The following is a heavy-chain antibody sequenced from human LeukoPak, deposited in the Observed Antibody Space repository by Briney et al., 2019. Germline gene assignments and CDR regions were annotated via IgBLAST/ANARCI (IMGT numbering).Heavy chain of an antibody. CDR3: AKSEVHNSGSYFESYYFDY. CDR1: GFTFSSYA. CDR2: ISGSGGST. Sequence: PGGSLRLSCAASGFTFSSYAMSWVRQAPGKGLEWVSAISGSGGSTYYADSVKGRFTISRDNSKNTLYLQMNSLRAEDTAVYYCAKSEVHNSGSYFESYYFDYWGQGTLVTVSS. D-gene: IGHD1-26*01. J-gene: IGHJ4*02. V-gene: IGHV3-23*01.